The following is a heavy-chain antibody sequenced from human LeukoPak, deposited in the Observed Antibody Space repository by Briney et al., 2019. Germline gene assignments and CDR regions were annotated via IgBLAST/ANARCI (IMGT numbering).Heavy chain of an antibody. CDR2: VNPNSGGT. V-gene: IGHV1-2*02. CDR3: ARDSYGGNWSLGY. D-gene: IGHD4-23*01. Sequence: GASMKLSCKASGFTFTGYYIHWVRQAPGQGLEWMGWVNPNSGGTNYAQMFQGRVTMTRDTSINTAYMVLSGLRSDDTAVYYCARDSYGGNWSLGYWGQGTLVTVSS. CDR1: GFTFTGYY. J-gene: IGHJ4*02.